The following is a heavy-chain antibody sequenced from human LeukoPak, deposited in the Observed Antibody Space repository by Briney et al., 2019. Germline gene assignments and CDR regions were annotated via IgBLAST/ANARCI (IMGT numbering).Heavy chain of an antibody. CDR1: GCEFTTNY. J-gene: IGHJ4*02. D-gene: IGHD2-15*01. Sequence: ASVKVSCKASGCEFTTNYIRWVRQAPGQGLEWMGTINPSVGSTTYGQRFQGRVTMTRDTSTTTVYMDLSSLTSEDTAIYYCAKGYCTGASCYVLDSWGQGTLVTVSS. CDR3: AKGYCTGASCYVLDS. V-gene: IGHV1-46*01. CDR2: INPSVGST.